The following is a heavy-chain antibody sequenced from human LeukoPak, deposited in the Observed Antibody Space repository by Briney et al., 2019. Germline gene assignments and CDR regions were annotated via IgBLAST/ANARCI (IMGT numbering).Heavy chain of an antibody. J-gene: IGHJ4*02. V-gene: IGHV1-18*01. CDR3: ARERVRYYDSSGYLAY. Sequence: ASVKVSCKASGYTFTDYAISWVRQAPGQGLEWMGWISAYNGDIMYAQNIQGRVTMTTDTSTNTAYMELGSLRSDDTAVYYCARERVRYYDSSGYLAYWGQGTLVTVSS. CDR2: ISAYNGDI. D-gene: IGHD3-22*01. CDR1: GYTFTDYA.